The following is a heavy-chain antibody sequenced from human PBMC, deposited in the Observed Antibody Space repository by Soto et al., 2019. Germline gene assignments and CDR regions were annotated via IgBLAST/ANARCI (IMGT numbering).Heavy chain of an antibody. Sequence: ASVKVSCQASGYTFTSYGISWVRQAPGQGLEWMGWISAYNGNTNYAQKLQGRVTMTPDTSTSTSYMELRSLSSDDTAVYYCASGSEYSSSWFDYWGQGTLVTVSS. D-gene: IGHD6-13*01. CDR3: ASGSEYSSSWFDY. V-gene: IGHV1-18*01. CDR2: ISAYNGNT. CDR1: GYTFTSYG. J-gene: IGHJ4*02.